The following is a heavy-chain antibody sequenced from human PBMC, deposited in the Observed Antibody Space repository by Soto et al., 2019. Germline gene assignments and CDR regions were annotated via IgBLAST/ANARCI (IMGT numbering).Heavy chain of an antibody. CDR1: GGTFRSYA. V-gene: IGHV1-69*12. J-gene: IGHJ4*02. D-gene: IGHD2-21*02. CDR2: LIPILGTA. CDR3: ARSDYCGGDCYAFLDY. Sequence: QVQLVQSGAEVKQPGSSVRVSCKTSGGTFRSYAFSWVRQAPGQGLEWMGGLIPILGTANYAQKLQGRLAIIADESTSTAHMELSSLRSEDTAVYYCARSDYCGGDCYAFLDYWGQGTLVTVPS.